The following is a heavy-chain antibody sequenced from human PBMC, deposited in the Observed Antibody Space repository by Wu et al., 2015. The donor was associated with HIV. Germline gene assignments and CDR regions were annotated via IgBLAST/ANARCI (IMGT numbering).Heavy chain of an antibody. Sequence: QVQLVQSGAEVKKPGASVKVSCKASGYTFTSYYMHWVRQAPGQGLEWMGIINPSGGSTSYAQKFQGRVTMTRDTSTSTVYMELSSLRSEDTAVYYCARDRKIAAPKIPPIPSFDYWGQGTLVTVSS. J-gene: IGHJ4*02. CDR1: GYTFTSYY. V-gene: IGHV1-46*01. D-gene: IGHD6-13*01. CDR3: ARDRKIAAPKIPPIPSFDY. CDR2: INPSGGST.